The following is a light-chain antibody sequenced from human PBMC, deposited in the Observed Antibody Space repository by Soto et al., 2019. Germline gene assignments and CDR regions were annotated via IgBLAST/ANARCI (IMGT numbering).Light chain of an antibody. Sequence: DIQMTQSPSTLSASVGDRVTISCRASQSISIWLAWYQQKPGKAPKLLIYDASSLESGVPSRFSGSGSGTEFTLTVSSLQPDDFATYYCHQYNTYSQTFGQGTKVDIQ. J-gene: IGKJ1*01. CDR1: QSISIW. V-gene: IGKV1-5*01. CDR2: DAS. CDR3: HQYNTYSQT.